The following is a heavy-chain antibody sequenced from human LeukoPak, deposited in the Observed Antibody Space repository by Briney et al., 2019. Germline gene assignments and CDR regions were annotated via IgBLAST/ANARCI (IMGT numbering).Heavy chain of an antibody. CDR2: ISYSGST. V-gene: IGHV4-59*08. J-gene: IGHJ4*02. Sequence: PSETLSLTCTVSGGSISSYYWSWIRQPPGKGLEWIGYISYSGSTNYNPSLRSRGTISVDTSKNQFSLKLSSVTAADTAVYYCARRGIAAAATFDYWGQGTLVTVSS. CDR3: ARRGIAAAATFDY. CDR1: GGSISSYY. D-gene: IGHD6-13*01.